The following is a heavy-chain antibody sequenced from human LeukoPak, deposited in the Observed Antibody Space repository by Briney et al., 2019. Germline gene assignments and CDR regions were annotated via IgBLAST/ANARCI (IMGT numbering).Heavy chain of an antibody. CDR1: GFTFSNYG. V-gene: IGHV3-30*18. Sequence: PGGSLRLSCAASGFTFSNYGMHWVRQAPGNGLEWVAVISFDGSGSYYADSVKGRFTISRDNAGNTLYLQMNSLTTEDTAVYYCAKGGCKALTPFDPWGQGTLVTVSS. D-gene: IGHD2-8*01. CDR2: ISFDGSGS. J-gene: IGHJ5*02. CDR3: AKGGCKALTPFDP.